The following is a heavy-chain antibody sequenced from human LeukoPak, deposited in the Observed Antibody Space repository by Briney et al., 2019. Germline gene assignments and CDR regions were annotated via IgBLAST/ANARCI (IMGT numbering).Heavy chain of an antibody. D-gene: IGHD2-2*01. CDR1: GFTFSSYA. Sequence: GGSLRLSCAASGFTFSSYAMSWVRQAPGKGLEWVSAISGSGGSTYYADSVKGRFTISRDNSKNTLYLQMNSLRAEDTAVHYCAKYGHCSSTSCLSVYYYYGMDVWGQGTTVTVSS. J-gene: IGHJ6*02. V-gene: IGHV3-23*01. CDR3: AKYGHCSSTSCLSVYYYYGMDV. CDR2: ISGSGGST.